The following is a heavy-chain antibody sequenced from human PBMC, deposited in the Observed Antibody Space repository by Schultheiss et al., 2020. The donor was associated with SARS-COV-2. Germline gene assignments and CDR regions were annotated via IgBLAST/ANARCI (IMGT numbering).Heavy chain of an antibody. D-gene: IGHD5-24*01. CDR1: GFTFSSYW. Sequence: GGSLRLSCAASGFTFSSYWMHWVRQAPGKGLVWVSTVSGSGDSRYYADSVKGQFTISRDYSKNTLYLQLNSLRVEDTAVYYCANHGYNWRIDYWGQGTLVTVSS. CDR3: ANHGYNWRIDY. CDR2: VSGSGDSR. J-gene: IGHJ4*02. V-gene: IGHV3-23*01.